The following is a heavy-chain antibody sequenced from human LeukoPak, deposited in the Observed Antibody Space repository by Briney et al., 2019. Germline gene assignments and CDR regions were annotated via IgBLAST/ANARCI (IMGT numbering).Heavy chain of an antibody. CDR3: ARAHYDILTGYFPFDY. CDR1: GGTFSSYA. D-gene: IGHD3-9*01. V-gene: IGHV1-69*06. J-gene: IGHJ4*02. Sequence: SVKVSCKASGGTFSSYAISWVRQAPGQGLEWMGGIIPIFGTANYAQKFQGRVTITADKSTSTAYMELSSLRSEDTAVYYCARAHYDILTGYFPFDYWGQGTLVTVSS. CDR2: IIPIFGTA.